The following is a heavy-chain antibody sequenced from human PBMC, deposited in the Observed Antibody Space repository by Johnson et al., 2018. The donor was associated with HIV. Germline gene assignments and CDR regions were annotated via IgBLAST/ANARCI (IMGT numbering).Heavy chain of an antibody. J-gene: IGHJ3*02. V-gene: IGHV3-23*04. Sequence: VQLVESGGGLVQPGGSLRLSCAASGITFSSYAMSWVRQAPGKGLEWVSTISGSGGRTYYADSVKGRFTISRDNSKNTLFLQMNSLRAEDTAVYYCARRGIAAARGAFGIWGQGTMVTVSS. CDR1: GITFSSYA. CDR2: ISGSGGRT. CDR3: ARRGIAAARGAFGI. D-gene: IGHD6-13*01.